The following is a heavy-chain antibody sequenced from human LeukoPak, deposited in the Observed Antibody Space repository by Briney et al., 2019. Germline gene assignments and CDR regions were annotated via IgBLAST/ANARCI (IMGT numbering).Heavy chain of an antibody. Sequence: ASVKVSCKASGYTFTSYHMHWVRQAPGQGLEWMGIINPSGGSATYAQKSQGRVTMTRDTSTSTVYMEVRSLRSEDTAVYYCARSSFYGSGYYFDYWGRGTLVTVSS. D-gene: IGHD3-10*01. CDR3: ARSSFYGSGYYFDY. V-gene: IGHV1-46*01. CDR2: INPSGGSA. CDR1: GYTFTSYH. J-gene: IGHJ4*02.